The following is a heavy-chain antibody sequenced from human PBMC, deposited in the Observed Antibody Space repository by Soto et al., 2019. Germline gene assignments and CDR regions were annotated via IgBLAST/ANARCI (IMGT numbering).Heavy chain of an antibody. V-gene: IGHV4-4*02. Sequence: PSETLYLTCDVSGGSISSSHWWSWVRQSPGKGLEWIGEIYHGGSTNYNPSLKSRVTISIDKSKNQFSLNLSAVTAADTAVYYCARDLHHDFWRGSRKGHYFDYWGQGTLVTVSS. D-gene: IGHD3-3*01. CDR2: IYHGGST. CDR3: ARDLHHDFWRGSRKGHYFDY. J-gene: IGHJ4*02. CDR1: GGSISSSHW.